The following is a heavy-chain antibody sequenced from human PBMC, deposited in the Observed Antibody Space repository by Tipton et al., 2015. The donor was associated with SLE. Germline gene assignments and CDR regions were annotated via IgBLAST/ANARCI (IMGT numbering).Heavy chain of an antibody. CDR2: INPNSGGT. CDR1: GYTFTGYY. CDR3: ARGGLEWFGEFPGYFDY. D-gene: IGHD3-10*01. Sequence: QLVQSGPEVKKPGASVKVSCKASGYTFTGYYMHWVRQAPGQGLEWMGWINPNSGGTNYAQKFQGRVTITADESTSTAYMELNSLRAEDTAVYYCARGGLEWFGEFPGYFDYWGQGTLVTVSS. V-gene: IGHV1-2*02. J-gene: IGHJ4*02.